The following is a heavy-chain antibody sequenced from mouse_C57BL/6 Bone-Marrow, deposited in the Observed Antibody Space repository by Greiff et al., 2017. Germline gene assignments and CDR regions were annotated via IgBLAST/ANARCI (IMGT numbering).Heavy chain of an antibody. CDR3: ARNITTVVDHYWYFDV. CDR1: GFSFTSYA. D-gene: IGHD1-1*01. V-gene: IGHV2-2*01. J-gene: IGHJ1*03. CDR2: IWSGGST. Sequence: QVQLKESGPGLVQPSQSLSITCTVSGFSFTSYAVHWVRQSPGKSLEWLGVIWSGGSTDYNAAIISRLSISKDTSKSQVFFKRNSLQADDTAIYYYARNITTVVDHYWYFDVWGTGTTVTVSS.